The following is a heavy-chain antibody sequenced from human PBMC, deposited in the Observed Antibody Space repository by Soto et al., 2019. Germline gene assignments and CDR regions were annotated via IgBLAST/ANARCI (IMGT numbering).Heavy chain of an antibody. CDR1: GDAFTNYI. CDR2: IIPMFGTP. J-gene: IGHJ4*02. Sequence: QVQLVQSGAEVKKPGSSVKVSCKASGDAFTNYIFDWVRQAPGQGLEWMGGIIPMFGTPKYAETFQDRVTISADVSTGTAYLELTSLRFDDTAVYYCARGRDQPPVGLYFDSWGEGTRVTVSS. D-gene: IGHD1-26*01. V-gene: IGHV1-69*01. CDR3: ARGRDQPPVGLYFDS.